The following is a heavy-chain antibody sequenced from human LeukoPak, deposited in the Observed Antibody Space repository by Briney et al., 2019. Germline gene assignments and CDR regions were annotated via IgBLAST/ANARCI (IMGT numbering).Heavy chain of an antibody. CDR3: ATYSSLNRGGSQN. V-gene: IGHV3-7*01. Sequence: GGSLRLSCEGSGFTFSNYWMGWVRQAPGKGLQWVANIKTDGSEKYYVDSVKGRFTISRDNAKNSLYLQMNSLRAEDTAVYYGATYSSLNRGGSQNWGRAPLLPVSS. D-gene: IGHD3-22*01. J-gene: IGHJ1*01. CDR2: IKTDGSEK. CDR1: GFTFSNYW.